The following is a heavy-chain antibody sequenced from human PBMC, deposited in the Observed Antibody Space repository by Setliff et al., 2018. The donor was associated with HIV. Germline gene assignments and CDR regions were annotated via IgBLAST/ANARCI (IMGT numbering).Heavy chain of an antibody. CDR1: GYSFTTYW. V-gene: IGHV5-51*01. Sequence: GESLKISCKTSGYSFTTYWIGWVRQMPGKGLEWMGIIYPGDSDTRYSPSFQGQVTISADKSISTAYLEWSSLKASDTAIYYCARLADTSAYYFDFWGQGTPVTVSS. D-gene: IGHD3-10*01. J-gene: IGHJ4*02. CDR3: ARLADTSAYYFDF. CDR2: IYPGDSDT.